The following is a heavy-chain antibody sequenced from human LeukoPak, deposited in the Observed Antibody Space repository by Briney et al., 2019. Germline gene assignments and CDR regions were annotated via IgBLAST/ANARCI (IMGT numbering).Heavy chain of an antibody. D-gene: IGHD3-22*01. CDR1: GFTFSRYA. V-gene: IGHV3-23*01. CDR2: ISGSGEST. J-gene: IGHJ4*02. CDR3: ASDYDSSGFHTSLLDY. Sequence: GGSLRLSCAASGFTFSRYAMSWVRQARGKGLEWVSGISGSGESTYYADPVKGRFTISRDNSKNTFYLQMNRLRADDTAVYYCASDYDSSGFHTSLLDYWGQGTLVTVSS.